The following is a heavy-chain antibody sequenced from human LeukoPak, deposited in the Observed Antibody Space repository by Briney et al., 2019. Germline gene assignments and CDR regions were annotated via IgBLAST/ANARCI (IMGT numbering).Heavy chain of an antibody. V-gene: IGHV3-48*03. CDR1: GFTFSTYE. CDR3: AATYYYDGSGDY. CDR2: ISSTGSNI. D-gene: IGHD3-22*01. Sequence: PGGSLRLSCAASGFTFSTYEMNWVRQAPGKGLEWVSYISSTGSNIYYADSVKGRFTISRDNAKNSLYLLTNSLRTEDTAVYYCAATYYYDGSGDYWGQGTLVTVSS. J-gene: IGHJ4*02.